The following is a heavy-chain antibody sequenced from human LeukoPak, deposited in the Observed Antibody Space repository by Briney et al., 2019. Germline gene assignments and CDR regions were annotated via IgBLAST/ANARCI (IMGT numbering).Heavy chain of an antibody. CDR2: ISSSGSTI. Sequence: GGSLRLSCAASGFTFSDYYMSWIRQAPGKGLEWVSYISSSGSTIYYADSVKGRFTISRDNAKNSLYLQMNSLGAEDTAVYYCARYCSSTSCYSDWFDPWGQGTLVTVSS. CDR1: GFTFSDYY. CDR3: ARYCSSTSCYSDWFDP. V-gene: IGHV3-11*04. J-gene: IGHJ5*02. D-gene: IGHD2-2*01.